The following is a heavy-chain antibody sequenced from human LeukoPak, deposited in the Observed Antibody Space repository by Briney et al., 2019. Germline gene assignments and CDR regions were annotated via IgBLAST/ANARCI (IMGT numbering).Heavy chain of an antibody. CDR2: IKEDGTAK. J-gene: IGHJ3*02. D-gene: IGHD5-12*01. Sequence: PGGSLRLSCAASGFTFSSSWMAWVRQAPGKGLEWVGNIKEDGTAKNYVVSVRGRSTISRDNAKNSLYLQMNSLRGEDTAVYYCTRDSGYNAFDIWGQGTMVTVSS. CDR3: TRDSGYNAFDI. V-gene: IGHV3-7*01. CDR1: GFTFSSSW.